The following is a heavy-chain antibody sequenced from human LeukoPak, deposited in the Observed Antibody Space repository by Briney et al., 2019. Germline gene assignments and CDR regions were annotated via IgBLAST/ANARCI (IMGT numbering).Heavy chain of an antibody. Sequence: GGSLRLSCAASGFTFSSYAMHWVRQAPGKGLEYVSAISSNGGSTYYANSVKGRFTISRDNSKNTLYLQMGSLRAEDMAVYYCARGGITMIVVVTYFDYWGQGTLVTVSS. CDR1: GFTFSSYA. V-gene: IGHV3-64*01. J-gene: IGHJ4*02. CDR2: ISSNGGST. CDR3: ARGGITMIVVVTYFDY. D-gene: IGHD3-22*01.